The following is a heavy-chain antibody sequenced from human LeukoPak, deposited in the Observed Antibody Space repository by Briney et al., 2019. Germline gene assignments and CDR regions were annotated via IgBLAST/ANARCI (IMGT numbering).Heavy chain of an antibody. CDR2: IYYSGST. Sequence: SETLSLTCTVSGGSISSYYWSWIRQPPGKGLEWIGDIYYSGSTNYNPSLKSRVTISVDTSKNQFSLKLSSVTAADTAVYYCARLRWLQLRYFDYWGQGTLVTVSS. J-gene: IGHJ4*02. V-gene: IGHV4-59*01. CDR3: ARLRWLQLRYFDY. CDR1: GGSISSYY. D-gene: IGHD5-24*01.